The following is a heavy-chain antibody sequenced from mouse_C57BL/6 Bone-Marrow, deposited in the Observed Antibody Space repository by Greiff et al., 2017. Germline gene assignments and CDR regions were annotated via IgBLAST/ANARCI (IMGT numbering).Heavy chain of an antibody. D-gene: IGHD1-1*01. V-gene: IGHV1-75*01. Sequence: VKLVESGPELVKPGASVKISCKASGYTFTDYYINWVKQRPGQGLEWIGWIFPGSGSTYYNEKFKGKATLTVDKSSSTAYMLLSSLTSEDSAVYFCAFYYYGSSPLAMDYWGQGTSVTVSS. CDR1: GYTFTDYY. J-gene: IGHJ4*01. CDR3: AFYYYGSSPLAMDY. CDR2: IFPGSGST.